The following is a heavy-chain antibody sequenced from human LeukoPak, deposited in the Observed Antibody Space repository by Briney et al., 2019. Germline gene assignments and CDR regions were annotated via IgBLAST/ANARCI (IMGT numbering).Heavy chain of an antibody. CDR3: ARTYCSGGSCYPNWFDP. J-gene: IGHJ5*02. Sequence: APVKVSCKASGYTFTGYYMHWVRQAPGQGLEWMGWINPNSGGTNYAQKSQGRVTMTRDTSISTAYMELSRLRSDDTAVYYCARTYCSGGSCYPNWFDPWGQGTLVTVSS. V-gene: IGHV1-2*02. CDR2: INPNSGGT. CDR1: GYTFTGYY. D-gene: IGHD2-15*01.